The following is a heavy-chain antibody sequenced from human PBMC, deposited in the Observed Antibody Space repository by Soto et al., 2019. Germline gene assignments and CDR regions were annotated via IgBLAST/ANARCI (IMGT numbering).Heavy chain of an antibody. J-gene: IGHJ3*02. V-gene: IGHV5-51*01. Sequence: GESLKISCKGSGYSFTSYWIGWVRQMPGKGLEWMGIIYPGDSDTRYSPSFQGQVTISADKSISTAYLQWSSLKASDTATYYCARHQTRIVVVSQSGDAFDIWGQGTMVTVSS. D-gene: IGHD3-22*01. CDR3: ARHQTRIVVVSQSGDAFDI. CDR2: IYPGDSDT. CDR1: GYSFTSYW.